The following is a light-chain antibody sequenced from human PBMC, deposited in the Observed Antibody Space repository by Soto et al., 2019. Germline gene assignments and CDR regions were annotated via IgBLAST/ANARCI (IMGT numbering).Light chain of an antibody. CDR3: QQYGSSPPT. CDR2: AAS. CDR1: QSVSSSY. Sequence: EIVLTQSPGTLSLSPGERASLSGRASQSVSSSYLAWYQQKPGQAPRLLIYAASTRATGIPVRFSGSGSGTDFTLTISRLEPEDFAVYSCQQYGSSPPTFGQGTKLEIK. J-gene: IGKJ2*01. V-gene: IGKV3-20*01.